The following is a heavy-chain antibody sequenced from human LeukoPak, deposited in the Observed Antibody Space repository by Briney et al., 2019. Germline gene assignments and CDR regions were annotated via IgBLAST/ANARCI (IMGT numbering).Heavy chain of an antibody. J-gene: IGHJ4*02. CDR3: AKDQYYYDSSGFDY. D-gene: IGHD3-22*01. CDR2: ISYDGGRR. V-gene: IGHV3-30*04. CDR1: GFTFSSYG. Sequence: GGSLRLSCAASGFTFSSYGMHWVRQAPGKGLEWVAVISYDGGRRYYADSVKGRFTISRDNSKNTLYLQMNSLRAEDTAVYYCAKDQYYYDSSGFDYWGQGTLVTVSS.